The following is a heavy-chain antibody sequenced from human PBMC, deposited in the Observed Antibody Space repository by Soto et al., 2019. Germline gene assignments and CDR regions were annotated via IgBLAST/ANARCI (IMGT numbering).Heavy chain of an antibody. Sequence: GSLRLSCAASGFTFDDYTMHWVRQAPGKGLEWVSLISWDGGSTYYADSVKGRFTISRDNSKNSLYLQMNSLRTEDTALYYCAKDIGYDSSGYMRWGQGTLVTVSS. V-gene: IGHV3-43*01. CDR3: AKDIGYDSSGYMR. D-gene: IGHD3-22*01. CDR1: GFTFDDYT. CDR2: ISWDGGST. J-gene: IGHJ4*02.